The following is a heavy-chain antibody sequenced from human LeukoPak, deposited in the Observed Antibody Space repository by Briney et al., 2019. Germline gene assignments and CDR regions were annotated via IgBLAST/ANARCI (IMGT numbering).Heavy chain of an antibody. CDR1: GGSISHYY. J-gene: IGHJ6*02. CDR2: IYYSGTT. V-gene: IGHV4-59*01. CDR3: AREDPQTTVPEGMDV. Sequence: SETLSLTRTVSGGSISHYYWSWIRQSPGKGLEWIGYIYYSGTTNYNPSLKSRVTISVDTSRNQFSLQLRSVTAADTAVYYCAREDPQTTVPEGMDVWGQGTTAIVSS. D-gene: IGHD4-17*01.